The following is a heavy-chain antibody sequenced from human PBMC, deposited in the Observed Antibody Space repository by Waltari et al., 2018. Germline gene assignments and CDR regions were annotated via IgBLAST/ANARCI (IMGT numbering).Heavy chain of an antibody. CDR1: GFSFDTHA. Sequence: EVQLLESGGGLVPPGGSLRLSCAASGFSFDTHAMTWVRQAPGQGLKWVLTISSSSAGTDYADSGKGRFTIPRDKSKSAFYLQMDGLTVEDTAVYFCARGGFGTTYIFDHWGQGVLVTVSS. CDR2: ISSSSAGT. D-gene: IGHD3-10*01. CDR3: ARGGFGTTYIFDH. V-gene: IGHV3-23*01. J-gene: IGHJ4*02.